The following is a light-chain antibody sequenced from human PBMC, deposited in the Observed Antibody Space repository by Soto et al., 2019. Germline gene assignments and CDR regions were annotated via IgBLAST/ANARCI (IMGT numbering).Light chain of an antibody. J-gene: IGKJ1*01. V-gene: IGKV3-15*01. CDR2: TTS. CDR3: QQYNTWPRT. Sequence: EIVMTQSPATLSVSPGERITISCRASQTGGSNLAWYQQTPGQAPRLLIYTTSSRAAGVPARFSGSGSGTEFTLTIDSLQSEDFVLYYCQQYNTWPRTFGQGTRVEIK. CDR1: QTGGSN.